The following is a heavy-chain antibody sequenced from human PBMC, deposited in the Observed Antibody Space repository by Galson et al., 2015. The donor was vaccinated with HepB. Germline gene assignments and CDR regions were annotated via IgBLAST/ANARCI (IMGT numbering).Heavy chain of an antibody. J-gene: IGHJ4*02. CDR2: ISTKRGNT. D-gene: IGHD3-9*01. CDR3: ARDVDWALDY. CDR1: GYTFANYD. Sequence: SVKVSCKASGYTFANYDINWVRQTSGQGLEWMGWISTKRGNTKHAQNFQGRVTMTTETSTNTAYMELRSLRSADTAVYYCARDVDWALDYWGQGTLVTVSS. V-gene: IGHV1-18*01.